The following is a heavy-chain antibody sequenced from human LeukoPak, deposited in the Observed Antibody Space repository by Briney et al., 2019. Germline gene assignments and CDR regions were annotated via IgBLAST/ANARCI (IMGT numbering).Heavy chain of an antibody. J-gene: IGHJ3*02. V-gene: IGHV3-30*02. CDR2: IRYDGSNK. CDR1: GFTFSSYG. D-gene: IGHD3-10*01. Sequence: GGSLRLSCAASGFTFSSYGMHWVRQAPGKGLEWVAFIRYDGSNKYYADSVKGRFTISRDNSKNTLYLQMNSLRAEDTAVYYCARGGTMVRGPEAAFDIWGQGTMVTVSS. CDR3: ARGGTMVRGPEAAFDI.